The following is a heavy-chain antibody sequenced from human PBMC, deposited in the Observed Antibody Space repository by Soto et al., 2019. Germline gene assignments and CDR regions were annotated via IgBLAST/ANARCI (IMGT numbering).Heavy chain of an antibody. V-gene: IGHV2-5*02. J-gene: IGHJ4*02. CDR3: AHTSGGGNSACFDY. Sequence: QITLKESGATLVKPTQTLTLPCTFSGFSLSTSRVGVGWIRQPPGQALEWLALIYWDDDNRYSPSLKRRLTNTNDTSKNQVVLTMTSTDPVDTATYYCAHTSGGGNSACFDYWGQGPLVTVSS. D-gene: IGHD2-21*02. CDR1: GFSLSTSRVG. CDR2: IYWDDDN.